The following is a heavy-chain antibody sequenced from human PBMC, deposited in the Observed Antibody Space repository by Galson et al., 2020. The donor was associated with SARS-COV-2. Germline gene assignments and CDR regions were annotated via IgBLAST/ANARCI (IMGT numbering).Heavy chain of an antibody. J-gene: IGHJ4*02. CDR3: AKGLRFLEWPKEFDY. Sequence: TGGSLRLSCVASGFTFDDYAMHWVRQAPGKGLEWVPGISWNGYNVGYVDSVKGRFTISRDNAKNSLYLQMNSLRAEDTALYYCAKGLRFLEWPKEFDYWGQGILVTVSS. V-gene: IGHV3-9*01. CDR2: ISWNGYNV. D-gene: IGHD3-3*01. CDR1: GFTFDDYA.